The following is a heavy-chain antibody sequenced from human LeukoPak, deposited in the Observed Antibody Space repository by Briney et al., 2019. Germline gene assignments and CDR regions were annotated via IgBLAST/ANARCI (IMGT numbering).Heavy chain of an antibody. CDR3: ARAPPYSGSYLVY. J-gene: IGHJ4*02. V-gene: IGHV1-2*02. CDR2: INPNSGGT. D-gene: IGHD1-26*01. Sequence: ASVEVSCKASGYTFTGYYMHWVRQAPGQGLEWMGWINPNSGGTNYAQKFQGRVTMTRDTSISTAYMELSRLRSDDTAVYYCARAPPYSGSYLVYWGQGTLVTVSS. CDR1: GYTFTGYY.